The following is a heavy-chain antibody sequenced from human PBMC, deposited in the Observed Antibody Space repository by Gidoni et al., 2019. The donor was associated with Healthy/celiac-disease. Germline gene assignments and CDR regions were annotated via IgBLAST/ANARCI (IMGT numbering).Heavy chain of an antibody. CDR1: GYTFTDYY. Sequence: EVQLVQSGAEVKKPGATVTISCKVSGYTFTDYYMHWVQQAPGKGLEWMGLVDPEDGETIYAEKFQGRVTITADTSTDTAYMELSSLRSEDTAVYYCATLRYYYDSSGFDSGMDVWGQGTTVTVSS. D-gene: IGHD3-22*01. CDR3: ATLRYYYDSSGFDSGMDV. J-gene: IGHJ6*02. CDR2: VDPEDGET. V-gene: IGHV1-69-2*01.